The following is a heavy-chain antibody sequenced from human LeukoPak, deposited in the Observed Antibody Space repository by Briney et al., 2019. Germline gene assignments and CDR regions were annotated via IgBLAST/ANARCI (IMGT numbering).Heavy chain of an antibody. CDR1: GFTFSSYA. D-gene: IGHD6-19*01. CDR2: ISYDGSNK. J-gene: IGHJ3*02. V-gene: IGHV3-30-3*01. CDR3: ARARAALLITVAGNTYAFDI. Sequence: GRSLRLSCAASGFTFSSYAMHWVRQAPGKGLEWVAVISYDGSNKYYADSVKGRFTISRDNSKNTLYLQMNSLRAEDTAVYYCARARAALLITVAGNTYAFDIWGQGTMVTVSS.